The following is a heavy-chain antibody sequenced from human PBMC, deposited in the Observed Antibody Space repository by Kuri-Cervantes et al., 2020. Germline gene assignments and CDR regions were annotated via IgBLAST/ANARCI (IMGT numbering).Heavy chain of an antibody. CDR3: ASTVTVGTTGYFDY. V-gene: IGHV4-59*08. CDR2: IYYSGST. D-gene: IGHD1-26*01. J-gene: IGHJ4*02. Sequence: SETLSLTCTVSGGSISSYYWSWIRQPPGKGLEWIGYIYYSGSTNYNPSLKSRVTISVDTSKNQFSLKLSSVTAADTAVYYCASTVTVGTTGYFDYWGQGNLVTVSS. CDR1: GGSISSYY.